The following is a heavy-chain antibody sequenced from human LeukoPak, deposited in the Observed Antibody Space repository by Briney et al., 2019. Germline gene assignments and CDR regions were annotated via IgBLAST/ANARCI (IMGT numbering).Heavy chain of an antibody. CDR1: GFTFSTYT. D-gene: IGHD7-27*01. V-gene: IGHV3-23*01. Sequence: PGGSLRLSCAASGFTFSTYTMYWVRHPPGKRLEWVSIIGNNGGGIHYADSVKGRFTISRDNFKNALYLQMNSLRVGDTAVYYCAIDPNWGTHSWGQGVLVTVSS. J-gene: IGHJ4*02. CDR2: IGNNGGGI. CDR3: AIDPNWGTHS.